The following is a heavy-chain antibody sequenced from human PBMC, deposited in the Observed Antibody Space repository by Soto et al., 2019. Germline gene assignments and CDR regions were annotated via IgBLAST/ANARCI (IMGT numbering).Heavy chain of an antibody. CDR3: ARHNGLDYFEY. V-gene: IGHV4-39*01. D-gene: IGHD6-19*01. J-gene: IGHJ4*02. CDR2: IYYSGST. CDR1: GGSITNNNYY. Sequence: SETLSLTCTVSGGSITNNNYYWGWIRQPPGKGLEWIGSIYYSGSTYYNPSLKSRVTISVDASKNQFSLKLRSVTAADTAVYYCARHNGLDYFEYWGQGTLVTVYS.